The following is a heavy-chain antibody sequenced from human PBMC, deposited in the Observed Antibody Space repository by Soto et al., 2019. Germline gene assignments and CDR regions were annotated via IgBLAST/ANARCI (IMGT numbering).Heavy chain of an antibody. V-gene: IGHV4-59*12. CDR1: GGSISSYY. CDR2: IYYSGST. Sequence: SETLSLTCTVSGGSISSYYWSWIRQPPGKGLEWIGYIYYSGSTYYNPSLKSRVTISVDTSKNQFSLKLSSVTAADTAVYYCARDPTPWGQGTLVTVSS. CDR3: ARDPTP. J-gene: IGHJ5*02.